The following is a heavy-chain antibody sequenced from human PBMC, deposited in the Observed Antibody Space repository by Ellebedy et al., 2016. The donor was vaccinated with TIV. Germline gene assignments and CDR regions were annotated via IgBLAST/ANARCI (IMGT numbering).Heavy chain of an antibody. CDR3: ARDPPILIMLVVADY. J-gene: IGHJ4*02. CDR2: ISYDGSNK. CDR1: GFTFSSYA. Sequence: GESLKISCAASGFTFSSYAMHWVRQAPGKGLEWVAVISYDGSNKYYADSVKGRFTISRDNSKNTLYLQMSGLGAEDTAVYYCARDPPILIMLVVADYWGQGTLVTVSS. V-gene: IGHV3-30-3*01. D-gene: IGHD3-22*01.